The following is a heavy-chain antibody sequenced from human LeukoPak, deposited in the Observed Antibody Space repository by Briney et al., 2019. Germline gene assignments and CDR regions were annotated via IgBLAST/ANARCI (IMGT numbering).Heavy chain of an antibody. CDR3: VRDKGIYGMDV. CDR1: GFTFSSYS. CDR2: ITGSTTYT. Sequence: NPGGSLRLSCGASGFTFSSYSMSWVRQAPGKGLEWVSSITGSTTYTYYPDSMKGRFTISRDNAKNSLYLQMSSLRAEDAAVYYCVRDKGIYGMDVWDQGTTVTVSS. V-gene: IGHV3-21*01. J-gene: IGHJ6*02.